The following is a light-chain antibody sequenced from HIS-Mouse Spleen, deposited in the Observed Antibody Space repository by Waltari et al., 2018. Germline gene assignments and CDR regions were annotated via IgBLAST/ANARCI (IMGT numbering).Light chain of an antibody. CDR1: SSDVGGYNY. CDR3: SSYTSSSTPYV. J-gene: IGLJ1*01. CDR2: DVS. Sequence: QSALTQPASVSGSPGQSITISCTGTSSDVGGYNYVSWYQQHPGKAPKLMIYDVSNRPSGVSKRFSGSKSGNTASLTISGLQAEDEADYYCSSYTSSSTPYVFGTVTKVTVL. V-gene: IGLV2-14*03.